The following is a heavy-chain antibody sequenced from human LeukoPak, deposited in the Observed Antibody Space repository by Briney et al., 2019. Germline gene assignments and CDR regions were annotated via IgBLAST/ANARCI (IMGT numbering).Heavy chain of an antibody. CDR3: ARDQMTTVDY. V-gene: IGHV1-69*05. D-gene: IGHD4-17*01. Sequence: ASVKVSCKASGGTFSSYAISWVRQAPGQGLEWMGGIIPIFGTANYAQKLQGRVTMTTDTSTSTAYMELRSLRSDDTAVYYCARDQMTTVDYWGQGTLVTVSS. CDR2: IIPIFGTA. J-gene: IGHJ4*02. CDR1: GGTFSSYA.